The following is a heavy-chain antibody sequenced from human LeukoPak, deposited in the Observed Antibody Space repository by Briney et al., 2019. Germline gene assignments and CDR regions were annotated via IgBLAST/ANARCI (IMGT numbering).Heavy chain of an antibody. V-gene: IGHV4-61*01. CDR3: ARETTMVRGVTPYYFNY. CDR2: IYYSGST. J-gene: IGHJ4*02. D-gene: IGHD3-10*01. Sequence: SETLSLTCTVSGGSVSSGSYYWSWIRQPPGKGLEWIGYIYYSGSTNYNPSLKSRVTISVDTSKNQFSLKLSSVTAADTAVYYCARETTMVRGVTPYYFNYWGQGTLVTVSS. CDR1: GGSVSSGSYY.